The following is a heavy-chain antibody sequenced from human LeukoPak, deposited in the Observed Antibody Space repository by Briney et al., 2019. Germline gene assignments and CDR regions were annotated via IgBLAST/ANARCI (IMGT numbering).Heavy chain of an antibody. CDR3: ARFYYGSGSYYRAIDY. Sequence: GGSLRLSCAASGFNFSSYSMNWVRQPPGKGLEWVSSISSSSSYIYYADSVKGRFTISRDNPKNSLYLQMNGLRAEDMAVYYCARFYYGSGSYYRAIDYWGQGTLVTVSS. CDR2: ISSSSSYI. V-gene: IGHV3-21*01. D-gene: IGHD3-10*01. J-gene: IGHJ4*02. CDR1: GFNFSSYS.